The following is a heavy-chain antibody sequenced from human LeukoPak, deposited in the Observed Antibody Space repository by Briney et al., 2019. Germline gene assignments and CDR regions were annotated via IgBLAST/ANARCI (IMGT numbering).Heavy chain of an antibody. V-gene: IGHV1-69-2*01. CDR3: VTHTRLMTY. J-gene: IGHJ4*02. D-gene: IGHD3-16*01. CDR2: VDPEDGVA. Sequence: VKVSCKVSGNTFSDHNIHWVQQAPGKGLEWMGLVDPEDGVAKYAEKFQGRVALSADTSRDLGYMELSSLKSEDTAVYYCVTHTRLMTYWGQGTLVTVSS. CDR1: GNTFSDHN.